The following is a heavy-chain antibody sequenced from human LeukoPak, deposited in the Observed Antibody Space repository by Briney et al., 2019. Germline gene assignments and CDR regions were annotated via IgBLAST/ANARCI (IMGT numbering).Heavy chain of an antibody. CDR3: AKNGDRGAYCSGGTCYPYYYYYMDV. CDR1: GFAFSGFG. V-gene: IGHV3-23*01. Sequence: GGSLRLSCAASGFAFSGFGMSWVRQAPGKGLEWVATISHDSIGTHYIDSVKGRFMISRDNNEGTLDLQMNSLRAEDTAIYYCAKNGDRGAYCSGGTCYPYYYYYMDVWGKGTTVTISS. CDR2: ISHDSIGT. D-gene: IGHD2-15*01. J-gene: IGHJ6*03.